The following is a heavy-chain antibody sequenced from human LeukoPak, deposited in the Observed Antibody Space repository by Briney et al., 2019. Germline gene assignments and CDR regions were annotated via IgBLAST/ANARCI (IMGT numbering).Heavy chain of an antibody. CDR1: GYTFTSYD. D-gene: IGHD1-26*01. V-gene: IGHV1-8*03. J-gene: IGHJ4*02. CDR2: MNPNSGNT. Sequence: GASVKVSCKASGYTFTSYDINWVRQATGQGLEWMGWMNPNSGNTGYAQKFQGRVTITRNTSISTAYMELSSLRSEDTAVYYCARGRYSGSYTRLRDLIYYFDYWGQGTLVTVSS. CDR3: ARGRYSGSYTRLRDLIYYFDY.